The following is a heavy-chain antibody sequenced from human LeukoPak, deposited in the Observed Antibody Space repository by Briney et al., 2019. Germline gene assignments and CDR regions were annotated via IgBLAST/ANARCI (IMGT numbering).Heavy chain of an antibody. D-gene: IGHD4-17*01. CDR1: GFTVSSNY. CDR3: ARITYGDFVYYYYMDV. CDR2: IYSGGST. Sequence: PGGSLRLSCAASGFTVSSNYMSWVRQAPGKGLEWVSVIYSGGSTYYADSVKGRFTISRDHSKNTLYLQMNSLRAEDTAVYYCARITYGDFVYYYYMDVWGKGTTVTVS. V-gene: IGHV3-53*01. J-gene: IGHJ6*03.